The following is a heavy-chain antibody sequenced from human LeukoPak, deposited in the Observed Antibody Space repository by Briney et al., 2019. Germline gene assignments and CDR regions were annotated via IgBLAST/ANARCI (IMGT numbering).Heavy chain of an antibody. J-gene: IGHJ6*03. CDR3: AKRYSSSPLGYSYYMDV. CDR2: ISGSGGST. V-gene: IGHV3-23*01. CDR1: GFTFSSYA. Sequence: GGSLRLSCAASGFTFSSYAMSWVRQAPGKGLEWVSAISGSGGSTYYADSVKGRFTISRDNSKNTLYLQMNSLRAEDTAVYYCAKRYSSSPLGYSYYMDVWGKGTTVTVSS. D-gene: IGHD6-13*01.